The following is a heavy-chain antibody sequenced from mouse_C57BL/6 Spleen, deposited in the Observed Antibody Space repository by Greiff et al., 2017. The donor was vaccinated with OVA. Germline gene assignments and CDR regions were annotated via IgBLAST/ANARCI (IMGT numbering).Heavy chain of an antibody. V-gene: IGHV7-1*01. Sequence: DVKLVESGGGLVQSGRSLRLSCATSGFTFSDFYMEWVRQAPGKGLEWIAASRNKANDYTTEYSASVKGRFIVSRDTSQSILYLQMNALRAEDTAIYYCARARYYGSSWYFDVWGTGTTVTVSS. CDR2: SRNKANDYTT. J-gene: IGHJ1*03. CDR3: ARARYYGSSWYFDV. CDR1: GFTFSDFY. D-gene: IGHD1-1*01.